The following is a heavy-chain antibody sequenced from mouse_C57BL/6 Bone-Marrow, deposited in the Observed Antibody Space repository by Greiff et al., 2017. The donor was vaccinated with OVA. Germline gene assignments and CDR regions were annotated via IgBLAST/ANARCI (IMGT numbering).Heavy chain of an antibody. Sequence: VKLQQPGAELVKPGASVKMSCKASGYTFTSYWITWVKQRPGQGLEWIGDIYPGSGSTNYNEKFKSKATLTVDTSSSTAYMQLSSLTSEDSAVYYCAAIYYYGSSYPYWYFDVWGTGTTVTVSS. CDR3: AAIYYYGSSYPYWYFDV. CDR2: IYPGSGST. CDR1: GYTFTSYW. J-gene: IGHJ1*03. V-gene: IGHV1-55*01. D-gene: IGHD1-1*01.